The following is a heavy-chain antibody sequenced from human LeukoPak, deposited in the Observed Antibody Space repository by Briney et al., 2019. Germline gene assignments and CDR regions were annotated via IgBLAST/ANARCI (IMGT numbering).Heavy chain of an antibody. Sequence: GASVKVSCKAFGATLNIGHAFIWARQAPGQGLQWMGRIIPFLGEVNYAQNFQGRVSFTADKSTATIYMEMKSLRLDDTAIHYCSSCGHAYDWFGPWGQGTLVTVSS. V-gene: IGHV1-69*04. J-gene: IGHJ5*02. CDR2: IIPFLGEV. D-gene: IGHD5-12*01. CDR3: SSCGHAYDWFGP. CDR1: GATLNIGHA.